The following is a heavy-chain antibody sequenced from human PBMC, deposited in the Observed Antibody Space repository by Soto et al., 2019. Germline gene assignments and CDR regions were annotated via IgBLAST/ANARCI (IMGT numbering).Heavy chain of an antibody. J-gene: IGHJ4*02. CDR1: GFTFSSYA. D-gene: IGHD5-18*01. Sequence: EVQLLESGGGLVQPGGSLRLSCAASGFTFSSYAMSWVRQAPGKGLEWVSAISGSGGSTYYADSVKGRFTISRDNSKNTMYLQMNSLRAEDTAVDYCAGKVDEYGYDPSPGYWGQGTLVTVSS. CDR2: ISGSGGST. V-gene: IGHV3-23*01. CDR3: AGKVDEYGYDPSPGY.